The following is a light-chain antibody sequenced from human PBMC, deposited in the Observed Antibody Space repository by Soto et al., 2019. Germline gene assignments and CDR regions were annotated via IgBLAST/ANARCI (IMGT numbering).Light chain of an antibody. J-gene: IGKJ4*01. V-gene: IGKV3-11*01. CDR3: QQRSDWPLT. CDR1: QSVSGY. Sequence: EIVLTQSPATLSLSPGERATLSCRASQSVSGYLVWYQQKPGQAPRLLMYDASNRATGIPARFSGSGSGTDFTLTISSLEPEDFAVYYCQQRSDWPLTFGGGTKVEIK. CDR2: DAS.